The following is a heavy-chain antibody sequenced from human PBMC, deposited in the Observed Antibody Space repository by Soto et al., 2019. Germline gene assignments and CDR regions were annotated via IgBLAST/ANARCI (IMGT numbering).Heavy chain of an antibody. V-gene: IGHV1-24*01. CDR3: ATLEATVTPQPPECFQH. CDR2: FDPEDGET. CDR1: GYTLTELS. Sequence: ASVKVSCKVSGYTLTELSMHWVRQAPGKGLEWMGGFDPEDGETIYAQKFQGRVTMTEDTSTDTAYMELSSLRSEDTAVYYCATLEATVTPQPPECFQHWGQATLVTVSS. J-gene: IGHJ1*01. D-gene: IGHD4-17*01.